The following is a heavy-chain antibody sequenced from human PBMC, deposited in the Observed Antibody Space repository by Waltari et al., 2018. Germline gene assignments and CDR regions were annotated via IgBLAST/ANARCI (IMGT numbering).Heavy chain of an antibody. D-gene: IGHD3-22*01. CDR3: ARGPYYYDSSGPAPFDY. Sequence: QVQLQQWGAGLLKPSETLSLTCAVYGGSFSGYYWSWIRQPPGKGLEWIGEINHSGSTNYNPSLKSRVTISVDTSKNQFSLKLSSVTAADTAVYYCARGPYYYDSSGPAPFDYWGQGTLVTVSS. CDR2: INHSGST. V-gene: IGHV4-34*01. CDR1: GGSFSGYY. J-gene: IGHJ4*02.